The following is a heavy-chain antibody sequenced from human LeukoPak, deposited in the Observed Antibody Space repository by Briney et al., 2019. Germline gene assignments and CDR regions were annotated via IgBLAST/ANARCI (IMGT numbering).Heavy chain of an antibody. CDR1: GFTFSSYA. CDR3: ARDWYV. CDR2: ISSNGGST. V-gene: IGHV3-64*01. Sequence: PGGSLRLSCAASGFTFSSYAMHWVRQAPGKGLEYVSAISSNGGSTYYANSVKGRFTISRDNSKNTLYLQMGSLRAEDMAVYYCARDWYVWGKGTTVTISS. J-gene: IGHJ6*04.